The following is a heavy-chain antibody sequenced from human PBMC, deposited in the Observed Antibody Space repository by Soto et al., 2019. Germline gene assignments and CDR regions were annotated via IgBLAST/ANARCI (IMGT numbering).Heavy chain of an antibody. CDR1: GGSISSSSYY. V-gene: IGHV4-39*01. D-gene: IGHD3-16*02. J-gene: IGHJ4*02. CDR2: IYYSGST. CDR3: ARLSPTKLMITFGGVIDTAAPPLPDY. Sequence: SETLSLTCTVSGGSISSSSYYWGWIRQPPGKGLEWIGSIYYSGSTYYNPSLKSRVTISVDTSKNQFSLKLSSVTAADTAVYYCARLSPTKLMITFGGVIDTAAPPLPDYWGQGTLVTVSS.